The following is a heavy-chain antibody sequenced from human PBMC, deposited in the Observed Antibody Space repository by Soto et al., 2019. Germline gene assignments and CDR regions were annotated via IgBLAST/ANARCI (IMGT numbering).Heavy chain of an antibody. CDR2: IYYGGST. D-gene: IGHD4-17*01. CDR1: GGSISTCY. Sequence: SETLSLTCTVSGGSISTCYWSWIRQPPGKGLEWIGYIYYGGSTNYNPSLKSRVTISVDTFRNQFSLNLRSVTAADTAVYYCARGPTGDFHYWGQGTLVTVSS. V-gene: IGHV4-59*01. CDR3: ARGPTGDFHY. J-gene: IGHJ4*02.